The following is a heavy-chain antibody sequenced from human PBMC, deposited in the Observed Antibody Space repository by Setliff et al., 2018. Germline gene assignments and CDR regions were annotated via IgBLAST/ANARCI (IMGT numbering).Heavy chain of an antibody. CDR3: ARDVFPYHSERAFDI. J-gene: IGHJ3*02. CDR2: INPSSGRT. Sequence: RASVKVSCKASGYTFTSHDMHWVRQAPGLGVEWMGTINPSSGRTSYAQKCQGRVTMTRDTSTSTVYMDMSSLRSEDTAVYYRARDVFPYHSERAFDIWGQGTMVTVSS. V-gene: IGHV1-46*01. D-gene: IGHD3-16*01. CDR1: GYTFTSHD.